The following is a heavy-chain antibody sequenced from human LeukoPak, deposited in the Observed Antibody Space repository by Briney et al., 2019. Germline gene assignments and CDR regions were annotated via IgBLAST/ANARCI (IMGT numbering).Heavy chain of an antibody. CDR1: GFTFGDYA. V-gene: IGHV3-49*04. Sequence: GGSLRLSCTASGFTFGDYAMSWVRQAPGKGLEWVGFIRSKAYGGTTEYAASVKGRFTISRDDSKSIAHLQMNSLKTEDTAVYYCTRGVSSGWYGDYYYYMDVWGKGTTVTVSS. J-gene: IGHJ6*03. D-gene: IGHD6-19*01. CDR3: TRGVSSGWYGDYYYYMDV. CDR2: IRSKAYGGTT.